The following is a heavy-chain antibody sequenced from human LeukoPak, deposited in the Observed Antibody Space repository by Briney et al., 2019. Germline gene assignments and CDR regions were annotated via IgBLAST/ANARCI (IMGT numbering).Heavy chain of an antibody. D-gene: IGHD4-23*01. CDR2: IYYSGST. CDR1: GGSISSSSYY. J-gene: IGHJ4*02. Sequence: NPSETLSLTCTVSGGSISSSSYYWGWIRQPPGKGLEWIGSIYYSGSTYYNPSLKSRVTISVDTSKNQFSLKLSSVTAADTALYYCARLSGGGGNLLDSWGQGALLTVSS. CDR3: ARLSGGGGNLLDS. V-gene: IGHV4-39*07.